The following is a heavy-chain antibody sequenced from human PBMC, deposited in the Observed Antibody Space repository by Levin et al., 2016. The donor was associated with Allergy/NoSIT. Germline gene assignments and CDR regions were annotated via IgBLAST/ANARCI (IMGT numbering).Heavy chain of an antibody. CDR1: GGSISSSSYY. D-gene: IGHD1-26*01. CDR3: ARIHLEAYSGSYYVQYYFDY. V-gene: IGHV4-39*01. CDR2: IYYSGST. Sequence: SETLSLTCTVSGGSISSSSYYWGWIRQPPGKGLEWIGSIYYSGSTYYNPSLKSRVTISVDTSKNQFSLKLSSVTAADTAVYYCARIHLEAYSGSYYVQYYFDYWGQGTLVTVSS. J-gene: IGHJ4*02.